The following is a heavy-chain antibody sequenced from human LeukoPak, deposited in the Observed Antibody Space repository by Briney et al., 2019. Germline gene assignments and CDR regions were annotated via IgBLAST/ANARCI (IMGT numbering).Heavy chain of an antibody. CDR3: AREGGYKSPFDY. J-gene: IGHJ4*02. V-gene: IGHV4-59*01. CDR1: GGSINNYY. Sequence: PSVTLSLPCSVSGGSINNYYWRWIRQPPGKGLEWLGYISFSGSTNYNPSLKSRVTISVDMSKNQFSLKLSSVTAADTAVYYCAREGGYKSPFDYWGQGTLVTVSS. D-gene: IGHD5-24*01. CDR2: ISFSGST.